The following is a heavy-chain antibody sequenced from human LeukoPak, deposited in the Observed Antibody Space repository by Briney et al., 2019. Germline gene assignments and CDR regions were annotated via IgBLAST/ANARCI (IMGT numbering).Heavy chain of an antibody. CDR3: ARDVEGGTFDI. CDR2: VDQSGGRN. CDR1: GFTFSRFW. V-gene: IGHV3-7*05. Sequence: GGSLRLSCAASGFTFSRFWMNWVRQAPGRGLEWVANVDQSGGRNNYVDSVKGRFTISRDNAKNSLFLEMSSLRADDTAVYFCARDVEGGTFDIWGQGTTVTVSS. J-gene: IGHJ3*02. D-gene: IGHD3-16*01.